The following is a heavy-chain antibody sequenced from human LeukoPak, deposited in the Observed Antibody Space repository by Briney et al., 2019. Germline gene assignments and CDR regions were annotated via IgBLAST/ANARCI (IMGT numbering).Heavy chain of an antibody. J-gene: IGHJ3*02. V-gene: IGHV1-2*06. CDR2: INPNSGGT. CDR3: ARDGVGATAAFDI. Sequence: ASVKVSCKASGYTFTGYYMHWVRQAPGQGLEWMGRINPNSGGTNYAQKFQGRVTMTRDASISTAYMELSRLRSDDTAVYYCARDGVGATAAFDIWGQGTMVTVSS. D-gene: IGHD1-26*01. CDR1: GYTFTGYY.